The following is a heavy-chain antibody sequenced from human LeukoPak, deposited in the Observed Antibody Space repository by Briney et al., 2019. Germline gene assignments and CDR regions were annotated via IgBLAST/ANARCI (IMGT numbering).Heavy chain of an antibody. D-gene: IGHD4-17*01. CDR2: ISYDGSNK. J-gene: IGHJ4*02. Sequence: PGGSLTLSCAASGFTFSSYAMHWVRQAPGKGLEWVAVISYDGSNKYYADSVKGRFTISRDNSKNTLYLQMNSLRAEDTAVYYCARGGGDGDYANFDYWGQGTLVTVSS. V-gene: IGHV3-30-3*01. CDR3: ARGGGDGDYANFDY. CDR1: GFTFSSYA.